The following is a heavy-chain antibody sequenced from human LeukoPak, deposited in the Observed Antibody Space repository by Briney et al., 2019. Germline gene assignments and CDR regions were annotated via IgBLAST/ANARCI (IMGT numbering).Heavy chain of an antibody. J-gene: IGHJ4*02. Sequence: GGSLRLSCAASGFTFSSYWMHWVRQAPGKGLVWVSRINSDGSSTSYADSVKGRFTISRDNAKNTLYLQMNSLRAEDTAVYYCAKGGVRGIIITSNVGYFDYWGQGTLVTVSS. CDR3: AKGGVRGIIITSNVGYFDY. CDR2: INSDGSST. CDR1: GFTFSSYW. D-gene: IGHD3-10*01. V-gene: IGHV3-74*01.